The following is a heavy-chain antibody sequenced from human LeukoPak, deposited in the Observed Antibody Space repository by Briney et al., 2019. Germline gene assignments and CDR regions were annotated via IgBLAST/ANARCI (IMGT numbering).Heavy chain of an antibody. CDR1: GYTFTGYY. D-gene: IGHD2-15*01. CDR3: ARDRVDIVVVVAANNWFDP. V-gene: IGHV1-2*02. J-gene: IGHJ5*02. CDR2: INPNSGGT. Sequence: ASVKVSCKASGYTFTGYYMHWVRQAPGQGLEWMGWINPNSGGTNYAQKFQGRVTMTRDTFISTAYMELSRLRSDDTAVYYCARDRVDIVVVVAANNWFDPWGQGTLVTVSS.